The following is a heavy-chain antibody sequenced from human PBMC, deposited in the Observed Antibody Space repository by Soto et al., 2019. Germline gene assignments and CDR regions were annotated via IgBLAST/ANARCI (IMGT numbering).Heavy chain of an antibody. J-gene: IGHJ4*02. D-gene: IGHD6-13*01. CDR3: AKASSWYPYFDY. V-gene: IGHV3-23*01. CDR2: ITASAGST. CDR1: GFTFSSYA. Sequence: EVQLLESGGGLVQPGGSLGLSCTASGFTFSSYAMNWVRQAPGKGLEWVSGITASAGSTYYADSVKGRFTISRDNSKNTLYLHVNSLRAEDTAVYYCAKASSWYPYFDYWGQGTLVTVSS.